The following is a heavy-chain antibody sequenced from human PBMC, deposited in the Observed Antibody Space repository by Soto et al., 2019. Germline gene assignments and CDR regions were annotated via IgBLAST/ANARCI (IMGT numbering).Heavy chain of an antibody. CDR3: ARGRPGYSYGGNVKNWFDP. CDR1: GGSFSGYY. Sequence: SETLSLTCAVYGGSFSGYYWSWIRQPPGKGLEWIGEINHSGSTNYNPSLKSRVTISVDTSKNQFSLKLSSVTAADTAVYYCARGRPGYSYGGNVKNWFDPWGQGTLVTVSS. CDR2: INHSGST. V-gene: IGHV4-34*01. J-gene: IGHJ5*02. D-gene: IGHD5-18*01.